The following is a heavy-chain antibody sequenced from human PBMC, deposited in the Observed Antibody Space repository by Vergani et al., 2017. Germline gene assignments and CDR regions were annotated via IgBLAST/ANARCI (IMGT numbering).Heavy chain of an antibody. CDR2: TIPSFGTA. CDR1: GGTFSSYA. D-gene: IGHD6-13*01. V-gene: IGHV1-69*01. Sequence: QVQLVQSGAEVKKPGSSVKVSCKASGGTFSSYAISWVRQAPGQGVEWMGGTIPSFGTANYAQKFQGRVTITADESTSTAYMELSSLRSEDTAVYYCAIRIAAAGTYYYYGMDVWGQGTTVTVSS. CDR3: AIRIAAAGTYYYYGMDV. J-gene: IGHJ6*02.